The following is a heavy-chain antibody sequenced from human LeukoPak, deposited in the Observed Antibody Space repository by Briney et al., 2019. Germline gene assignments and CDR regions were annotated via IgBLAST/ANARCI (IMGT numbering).Heavy chain of an antibody. Sequence: SETLSLTCTVSGGSVSSGSYYWSWIRQPPGKGLEWIGYIYYSGSTNYNPSLKSRVTISVDTSKNQFSLKLSSVTAADTAVYYCARAGGFFSPFGYWGQGTLVTVSS. CDR3: ARAGGFFSPFGY. CDR1: GGSVSSGSYY. D-gene: IGHD3-3*01. CDR2: IYYSGST. V-gene: IGHV4-61*01. J-gene: IGHJ4*02.